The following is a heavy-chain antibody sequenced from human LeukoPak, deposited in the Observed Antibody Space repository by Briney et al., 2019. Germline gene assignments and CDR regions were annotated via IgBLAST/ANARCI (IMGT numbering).Heavy chain of an antibody. CDR1: GFSLSTSGVG. CDR2: IYWNDDK. CDR3: AREYYDLWNPTGATWFAP. J-gene: IGHJ5*02. D-gene: IGHD3-3*01. Sequence: SGPTLVKPTQTLTLTCTFSGFSLSTSGVGVGWIRQPPGKALEWLALIYWNDDKRYSPSLESRLTITKDASRNQVVLTMTNMDPVDTATYYCAREYYDLWNPTGATWFAPWGQGTLVTVSS. V-gene: IGHV2-5*01.